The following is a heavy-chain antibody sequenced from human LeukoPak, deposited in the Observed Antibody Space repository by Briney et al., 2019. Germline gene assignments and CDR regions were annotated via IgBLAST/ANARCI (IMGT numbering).Heavy chain of an antibody. Sequence: SVKVSCKASGGTFSSYAISWVRQAPRQGREWVGGIILIFGTANYAQKFQGRVTITADESTSTAYMELSSLRSEDTAVYYCAILGYCSGGSCNSTGPWGQGTLVTVSS. CDR1: GGTFSSYA. CDR3: AILGYCSGGSCNSTGP. CDR2: IILIFGTA. D-gene: IGHD2-15*01. V-gene: IGHV1-69*01. J-gene: IGHJ5*02.